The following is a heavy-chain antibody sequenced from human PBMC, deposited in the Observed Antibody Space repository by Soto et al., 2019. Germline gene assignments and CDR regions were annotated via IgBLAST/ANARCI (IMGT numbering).Heavy chain of an antibody. D-gene: IGHD6-6*01. CDR3: ARDKKQLAYYFDY. J-gene: IGHJ4*02. CDR2: ISYDGSNK. Sequence: QVQLVESGGGVVQPGRSLRLSCAASGFTFSSYAMHWVRQAPGKWLEWVAVISYDGSNKYYADSVKGRFTISRDNSKNTLYLQMNSLRAEDTAVYYCARDKKQLAYYFDYWGQGTLVTVSS. V-gene: IGHV3-30-3*01. CDR1: GFTFSSYA.